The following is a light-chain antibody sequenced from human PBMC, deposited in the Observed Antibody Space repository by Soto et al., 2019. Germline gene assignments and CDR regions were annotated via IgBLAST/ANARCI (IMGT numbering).Light chain of an antibody. Sequence: QSALTQPASVSGSPGQSITISCTGTSSDVGSYNLVSWYQQHPGKAPKIMIYEGSKRPSGVSNRFSGSKSGNTASLTISGLEAEDEAYYYCCSYAGSSTVVFGGGTKVTVL. CDR3: CSYAGSSTVV. V-gene: IGLV2-23*01. J-gene: IGLJ2*01. CDR1: SSDVGSYNL. CDR2: EGS.